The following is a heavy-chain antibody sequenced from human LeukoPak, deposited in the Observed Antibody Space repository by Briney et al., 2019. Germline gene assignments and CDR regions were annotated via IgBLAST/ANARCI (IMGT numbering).Heavy chain of an antibody. Sequence: SQTLSLTCTVSGGSISSGGYYWSWIRQHPGKGLEWIGYIYYSGSTYYNPSLKSRVTISVDTSKNQFSLKLSSVTAADTAVYYCARGVDGDYGDYRSRYYFDYWGQGTLVTVSS. V-gene: IGHV4-31*03. CDR1: GGSISSGGYY. J-gene: IGHJ4*02. CDR3: ARGVDGDYGDYRSRYYFDY. D-gene: IGHD4-17*01. CDR2: IYYSGST.